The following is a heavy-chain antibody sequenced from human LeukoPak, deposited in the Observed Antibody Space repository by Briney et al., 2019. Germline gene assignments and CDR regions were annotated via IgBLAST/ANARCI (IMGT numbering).Heavy chain of an antibody. Sequence: GGSLRLSCAASGFTFSSYSMNWVRQAPGKGLEWVSYIGTGDNKHYADSVKGRFTISRDNAKNSLYLQMNSLRAEDTAVYYCARVLVRGVIESCCEPWGQGTLVTVSS. CDR3: ARVLVRGVIESCCEP. CDR1: GFTFSSYS. J-gene: IGHJ5*02. D-gene: IGHD3-10*01. CDR2: IGTGDNK. V-gene: IGHV3-21*05.